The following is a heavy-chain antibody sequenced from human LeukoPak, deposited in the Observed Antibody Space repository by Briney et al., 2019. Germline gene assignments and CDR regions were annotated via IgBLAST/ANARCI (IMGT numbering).Heavy chain of an antibody. CDR2: IYSGGST. CDR3: ARGTQPTYDSSGYYWGNFDY. J-gene: IGHJ4*02. Sequence: GGSLRLSCAASGFTVSSSYMSWVRQAPGKGLEWVSVIYSGGSTYYADSVKGRFTISRDNSKNTLYLQMNSLRAEDTAVYYCARGTQPTYDSSGYYWGNFDYWGQGTLVTVSS. D-gene: IGHD3-22*01. V-gene: IGHV3-66*01. CDR1: GFTVSSSY.